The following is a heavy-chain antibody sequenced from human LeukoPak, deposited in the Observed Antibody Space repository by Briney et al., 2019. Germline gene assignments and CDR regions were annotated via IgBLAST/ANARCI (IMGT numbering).Heavy chain of an antibody. D-gene: IGHD6-19*01. Sequence: PSETLSLTCTVSGGSISSYYWSWIRQPAGKGLEWIGRIYTSGSTNYNPSLKSRVTISVDTSKNQFSLKLSSVTAADTAIYYCARSLRVAVAASYWGQGTLVTVSS. J-gene: IGHJ4*02. CDR2: IYTSGST. CDR1: GGSISSYY. CDR3: ARSLRVAVAASY. V-gene: IGHV4-4*07.